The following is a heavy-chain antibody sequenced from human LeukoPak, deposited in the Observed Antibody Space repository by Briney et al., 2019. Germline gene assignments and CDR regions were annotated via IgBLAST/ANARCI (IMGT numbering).Heavy chain of an antibody. CDR2: ISSSSTI. Sequence: GGSLRLSCAASGFTFSDYYMSWIRQVPGKGLEWVSYISSSSTIYYADSVKGRFTISRDNAKNLLYLQMNSLRAEDTAVYYCAREGGNWGEGYFDYWGQGTLVTVSS. J-gene: IGHJ4*02. D-gene: IGHD7-27*01. CDR1: GFTFSDYY. V-gene: IGHV3-11*01. CDR3: AREGGNWGEGYFDY.